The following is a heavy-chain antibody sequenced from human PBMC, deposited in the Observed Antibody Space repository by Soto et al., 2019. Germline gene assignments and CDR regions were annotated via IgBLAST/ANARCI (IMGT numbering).Heavy chain of an antibody. D-gene: IGHD1-26*01. CDR3: ARDLRIGSYGMDV. Sequence: VQLVESGGGLVKPGGSLRLSCAASGFTFSSYAMNWVRQAPGQGLEWMGWINTNTGNPTYAQGFTGRFVFSLDTSVSTAYLQICSLKAEDTAVYYCARDLRIGSYGMDVWGQGTTVTVSS. CDR1: GFTFSSYA. J-gene: IGHJ6*02. V-gene: IGHV7-4-1*01. CDR2: INTNTGNP.